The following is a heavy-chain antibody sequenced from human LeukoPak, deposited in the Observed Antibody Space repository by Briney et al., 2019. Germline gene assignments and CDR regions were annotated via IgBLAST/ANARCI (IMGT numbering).Heavy chain of an antibody. CDR3: ARGPYYYDSSGSFDY. D-gene: IGHD3-22*01. J-gene: IGHJ4*02. CDR2: IIPIFGTA. V-gene: IGHV1-69*13. CDR1: GGTFSSYA. Sequence: SVKVSCKASGGTFSSYAISWVRQAPGQGLEWMGGIIPIFGTANYAQKFQGRVTITADESTSTAYIELSSLRSEDTAVYYCARGPYYYDSSGSFDYWGQGTLVTVSS.